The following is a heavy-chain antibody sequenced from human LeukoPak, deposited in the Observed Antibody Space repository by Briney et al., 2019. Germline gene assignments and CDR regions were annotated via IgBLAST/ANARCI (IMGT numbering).Heavy chain of an antibody. Sequence: GGSLRLSCAASGFTFSSYKMNWVRQAPGKGLEWVSYISSSGSTIYYADSVKGRFTISRDNAKNSLYLQMNSLRAEDTAVYYCARDLYSSSYRDYWGQGTLVTVSS. CDR2: ISSSGSTI. CDR3: ARDLYSSSYRDY. V-gene: IGHV3-48*03. CDR1: GFTFSSYK. D-gene: IGHD6-6*01. J-gene: IGHJ4*02.